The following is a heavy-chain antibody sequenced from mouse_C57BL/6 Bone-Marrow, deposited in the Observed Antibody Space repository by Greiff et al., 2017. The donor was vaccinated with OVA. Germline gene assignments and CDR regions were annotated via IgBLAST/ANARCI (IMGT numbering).Heavy chain of an antibody. D-gene: IGHD1-2*01. CDR2: IDPEDGET. CDR1: GFNIKDYY. CDR3: ARSALRRNYAMDY. V-gene: IGHV14-2*01. J-gene: IGHJ4*01. Sequence: EVKLVESGAELVKPGASVKLSCTASGFNIKDYYMHWVKQRTEQGLEWIGRIDPEDGETKYAPKFQGKATITADTSSNTAYLQLSSLTSEDTAVYYCARSALRRNYAMDYWGQGTSVTVSS.